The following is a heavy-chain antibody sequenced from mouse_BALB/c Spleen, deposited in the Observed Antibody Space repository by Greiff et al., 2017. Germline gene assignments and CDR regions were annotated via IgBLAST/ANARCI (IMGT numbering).Heavy chain of an antibody. J-gene: IGHJ3*01. CDR2: ISYSGST. CDR3: ARYPDDGYYVFAD. V-gene: IGHV3-8*02. Sequence: EVQLVESGPSLVKPSQTLSLTCSVTGDSITSGYWNWIRKFPGNKLEYMGYISYSGSTYYNPSLKSRISITRDTSKNQYYLQLNSVTTEDTATYYCARYPDDGYYVFADWGQGTLVTVSA. D-gene: IGHD2-3*01. CDR1: GDSITSGY.